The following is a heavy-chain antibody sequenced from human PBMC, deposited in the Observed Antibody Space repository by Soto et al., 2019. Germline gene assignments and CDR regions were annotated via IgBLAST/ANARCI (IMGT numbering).Heavy chain of an antibody. V-gene: IGHV3-33*01. D-gene: IGHD6-13*01. J-gene: IGHJ6*02. CDR1: GFNFRGYG. Sequence: RGALRLSCAGSGFNFRGYGRHWCRQAPGKWLEGVAVIWYDGRNKYYADSVKGRFTISRDNSKNTLYLQMNSLRAEDTAVYYCAREGSSSWPSYYYYYYGMDVWGQGTTVTVSS. CDR2: IWYDGRNK. CDR3: AREGSSSWPSYYYYYYGMDV.